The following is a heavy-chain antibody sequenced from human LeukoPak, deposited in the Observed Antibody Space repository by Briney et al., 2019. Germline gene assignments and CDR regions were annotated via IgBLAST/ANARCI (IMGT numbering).Heavy chain of an antibody. CDR3: ARHSRSGVGATMFDY. CDR1: GGSISSSSYY. Sequence: PSETLSLTCTVSGGSISSSSYYWGWIRQPPGTGREWVGSIYYSGSTYYNPSLKSRVTISVDTSKNQFSLKLSSVTAADTAVYYCARHSRSGVGATMFDYWGQGTLVTVSS. V-gene: IGHV4-39*01. D-gene: IGHD1-26*01. CDR2: IYYSGST. J-gene: IGHJ4*02.